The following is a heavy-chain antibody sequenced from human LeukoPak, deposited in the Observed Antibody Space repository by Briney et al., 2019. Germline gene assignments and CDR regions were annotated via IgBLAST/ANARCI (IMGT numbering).Heavy chain of an antibody. J-gene: IGHJ4*02. CDR1: GGSISSHY. CDR2: LFDSVNT. Sequence: SETLSLTCTASGGSISSHYRSWIRQPPGKGLEWIAYLFDSVNTKGNPSLQSRLTLSADTSKNQFSLRLSSVTAADTAVYYCATIKRGSIFGYFDFWGQGIKVTVSS. D-gene: IGHD5-18*01. CDR3: ATIKRGSIFGYFDF. V-gene: IGHV4-59*11.